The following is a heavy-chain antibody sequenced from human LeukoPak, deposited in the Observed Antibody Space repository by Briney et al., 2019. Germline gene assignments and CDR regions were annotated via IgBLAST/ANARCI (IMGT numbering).Heavy chain of an antibody. J-gene: IGHJ5*02. V-gene: IGHV3-74*01. CDR1: GFTFSSYW. D-gene: IGHD5-18*01. CDR2: INSDGSST. CDR3: ARGAASNWFDP. Sequence: PGGSLRLPCAASGFTFSSYWMHWVRQAPGKGLVWVSRINSDGSSTSYADSVKGRFTISRDNAKNTLYLQMNSLRAEDTAVYYCARGAASNWFDPWGQGTLVTVSS.